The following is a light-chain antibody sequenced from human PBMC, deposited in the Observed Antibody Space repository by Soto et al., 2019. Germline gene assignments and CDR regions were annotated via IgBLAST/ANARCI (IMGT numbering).Light chain of an antibody. V-gene: IGKV3-20*01. Sequence: EIVLTQSPGTLSLSPGERATLSCRASQSLSSTYLSWYQQKPGQAPRLLIYGASSRATGIPDRFSGSGSGTDFTLTISSLQSEDFATYYCQQYNSYWTFGQGTKVDIK. CDR1: QSLSSTY. J-gene: IGKJ1*01. CDR3: QQYNSYWT. CDR2: GAS.